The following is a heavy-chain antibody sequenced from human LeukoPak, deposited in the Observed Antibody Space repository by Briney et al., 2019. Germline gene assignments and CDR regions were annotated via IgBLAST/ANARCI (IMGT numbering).Heavy chain of an antibody. CDR3: AKDTGVQFLEPAF. J-gene: IGHJ4*02. CDR2: ILFDGSVK. Sequence: GGSLRLSCAPSGFTFTTYGMHWVRQAPGQGLEWVAAILFDGSVKHYSDAVKGRFTISRDNSLNTLYLQMHSLRVEDTAIYYCAKDTGVQFLEPAFWGQGTLVTVSS. CDR1: GFTFTTYG. V-gene: IGHV3-33*06. D-gene: IGHD3-3*01.